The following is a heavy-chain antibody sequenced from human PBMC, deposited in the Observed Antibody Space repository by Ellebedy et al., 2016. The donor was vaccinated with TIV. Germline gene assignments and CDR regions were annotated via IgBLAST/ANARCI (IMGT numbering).Heavy chain of an antibody. Sequence: AASVTVSCKASGYTFTSYAMHWVRQAPGQRLEWMGWINAGNGNTKYSQKFQGRVTITRDTSASTAYMELSSLRSEDTAVYYCARGPDDGQWLVPFDYWGQGTLVTVSS. J-gene: IGHJ4*02. CDR1: GYTFTSYA. CDR2: INAGNGNT. CDR3: ARGPDDGQWLVPFDY. D-gene: IGHD6-19*01. V-gene: IGHV1-3*01.